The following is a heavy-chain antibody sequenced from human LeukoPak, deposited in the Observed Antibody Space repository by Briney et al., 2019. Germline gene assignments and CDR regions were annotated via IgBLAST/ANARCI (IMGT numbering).Heavy chain of an antibody. D-gene: IGHD7-27*01. V-gene: IGHV4-61*02. CDR3: ARGDWGFDY. J-gene: IGHJ4*02. CDR1: GGSISSGSYY. Sequence: SQTLSLTCTVSGGSISSGSYYWSWIRQPAGKGLEWIGRIYTSGSTDYNPSLKSRVTISVDTSKNQCSLKLNSMTAADTAVYYCARGDWGFDYWGQGTLVTVSS. CDR2: IYTSGST.